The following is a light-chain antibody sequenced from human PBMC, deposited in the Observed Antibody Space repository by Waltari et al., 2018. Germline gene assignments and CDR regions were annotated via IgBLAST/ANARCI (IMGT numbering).Light chain of an antibody. CDR1: SGHSSNV. CDR3: QTGGHGTWV. J-gene: IGLJ3*02. Sequence: QLVLTQSPSASASLGASVKLTCTLSSGHSSNVIAWHQQQPAKGPRYLMKVNSDGSHRKGDEIPDRFSGASSGAERYLTISSVQSEDEADYYCQTGGHGTWVFGGGTKLTVL. CDR2: VNSDGSH. V-gene: IGLV4-69*01.